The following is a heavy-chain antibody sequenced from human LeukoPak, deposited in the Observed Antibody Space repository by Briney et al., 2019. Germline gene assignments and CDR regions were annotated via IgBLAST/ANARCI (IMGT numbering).Heavy chain of an antibody. D-gene: IGHD4-17*01. CDR2: IIVSSGAT. V-gene: IGHV1-58*01. CDR3: AAELYGVYTDCCTFHL. Sequence: VASVKVSCKTSGFTFSTSAVQWVRQARGQRLEWIGWIIVSSGATNYAQSLQGRFTITRDMSTNTAYMELSSLGSEDSAVYYCAAELYGVYTDCCTFHLWGQGTVVTVSS. J-gene: IGHJ3*01. CDR1: GFTFSTSA.